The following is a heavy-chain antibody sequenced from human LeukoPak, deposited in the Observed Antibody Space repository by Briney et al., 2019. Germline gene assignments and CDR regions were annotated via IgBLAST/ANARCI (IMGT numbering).Heavy chain of an antibody. D-gene: IGHD5-24*01. CDR2: ISSNIDTT. Sequence: PGGSLRLSCAASGFTFDDYGMSWVRQAPGKGLEWLSYISSNIDTTYYADSVRGRFTISRDNAKNSLYLQMNSLRAEDTAVYYCARKRGHDAFDIWGQGTMVTVSS. V-gene: IGHV3-48*01. CDR1: GFTFDDYG. CDR3: ARKRGHDAFDI. J-gene: IGHJ3*02.